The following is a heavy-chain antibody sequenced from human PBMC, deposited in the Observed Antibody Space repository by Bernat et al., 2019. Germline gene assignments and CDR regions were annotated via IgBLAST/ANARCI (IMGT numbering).Heavy chain of an antibody. J-gene: IGHJ4*02. V-gene: IGHV3-23*01. CDR3: ARATYYYDGSGPAGYYFDY. Sequence: EVQLLESGGGLVQPGGSLRLSCAASGFTFSSYAMSWVRQAPGKGLEWVSAISGSGGSTYYADSVKGRFTISRDNSKNTLYLQMNSLRAEDTAVYYCARATYYYDGSGPAGYYFDYWGQGTLVTVSS. D-gene: IGHD3-22*01. CDR2: ISGSGGST. CDR1: GFTFSSYA.